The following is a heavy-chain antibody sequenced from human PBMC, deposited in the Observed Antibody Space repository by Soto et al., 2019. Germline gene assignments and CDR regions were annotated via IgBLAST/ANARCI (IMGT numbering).Heavy chain of an antibody. CDR2: ISSSSRTI. CDR3: ARAAQTRYCTGDSCYALDF. J-gene: IGHJ4*02. D-gene: IGHD2-15*01. Sequence: EVQLVESGGGLVQSGGSLRLSCEASGFTFSGYAMNWVRQAPGKGLEWISYISSSSRTIYYADAVKGRFAISRDNAKNPQYLQMNSLRVEDTAVYYCARAAQTRYCTGDSCYALDFWGQGTLVTVSS. V-gene: IGHV3-48*01. CDR1: GFTFSGYA.